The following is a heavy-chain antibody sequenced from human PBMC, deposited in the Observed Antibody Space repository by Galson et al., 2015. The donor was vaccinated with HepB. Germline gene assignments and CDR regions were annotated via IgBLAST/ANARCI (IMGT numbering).Heavy chain of an antibody. Sequence: SLRLSCAASGFTFSTYSMNWVRQAPGTGLEWVSSISSTSTYIYYADSVKGRFTISRDNSKSSLYLQMNSLRAEDTAVYYCARDRWYCSGTSCYGDYYMDVWGKGTTVTVSS. CDR3: ARDRWYCSGTSCYGDYYMDV. D-gene: IGHD2-2*01. J-gene: IGHJ6*03. CDR2: ISSTSTYI. V-gene: IGHV3-21*01. CDR1: GFTFSTYS.